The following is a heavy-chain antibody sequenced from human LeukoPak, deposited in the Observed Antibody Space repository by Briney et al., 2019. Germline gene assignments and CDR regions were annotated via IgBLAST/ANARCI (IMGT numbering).Heavy chain of an antibody. Sequence: ASVKVSCKASGYTFTGYYMHWVRQAPGQGFEWMGWINPNSGGTNYAQKFQGRVTMTRDTSISTAYMELSRLRSDDTAVYYCARDNRITMIGLDYWGQGTLVTVSS. CDR3: ARDNRITMIGLDY. V-gene: IGHV1-2*02. J-gene: IGHJ4*02. CDR1: GYTFTGYY. D-gene: IGHD3-22*01. CDR2: INPNSGGT.